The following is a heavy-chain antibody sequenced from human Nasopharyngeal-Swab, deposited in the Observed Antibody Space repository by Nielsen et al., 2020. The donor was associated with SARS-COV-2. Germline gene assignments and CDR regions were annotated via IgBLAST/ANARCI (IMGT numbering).Heavy chain of an antibody. J-gene: IGHJ6*02. CDR3: ARDAYYDFWSGYYSGGFMDV. Sequence: GESLKISCAASGFTFSSYGMHWVRQAPGKGLEWVAVIWYDGSNKYYADSVKGRFTISRDNSKNTLYLQMNSLRAEDTAVYYCARDAYYDFWSGYYSGGFMDVWGQGTTVTVSS. CDR1: GFTFSSYG. CDR2: IWYDGSNK. V-gene: IGHV3-33*01. D-gene: IGHD3-3*01.